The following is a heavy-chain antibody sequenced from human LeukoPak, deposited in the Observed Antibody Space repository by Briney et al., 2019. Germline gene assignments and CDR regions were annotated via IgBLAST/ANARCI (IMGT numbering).Heavy chain of an antibody. D-gene: IGHD5-12*01. CDR3: ARPWLPDY. CDR2: IYYSGST. J-gene: IGHJ4*02. Sequence: PSETLSLTCTVSGGSISSSSYYWGWIRQPPGKGLEWIGSIYYSGSTYYNPSLKSRVTISVDTSKNQFSLKLSSVTAADTAVYYCARPWLPDYWGQGTLVTVSS. V-gene: IGHV4-39*01. CDR1: GGSISSSSYY.